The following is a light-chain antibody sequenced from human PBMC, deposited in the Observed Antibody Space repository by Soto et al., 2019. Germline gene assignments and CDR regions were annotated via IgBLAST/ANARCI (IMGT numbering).Light chain of an antibody. Sequence: QAVVTQEPSLTVSPGGTVTLTCGSSTGPVTSAHYPCWFQQRLGQAPRTLIYDTSNKQSWTPARFSGSLLGGKAALTLSGAQPEDEADYYCLFFYSGVHVVFGGGTKLTVL. CDR3: LFFYSGVHVV. CDR2: DTS. V-gene: IGLV7-46*01. CDR1: TGPVTSAHY. J-gene: IGLJ2*01.